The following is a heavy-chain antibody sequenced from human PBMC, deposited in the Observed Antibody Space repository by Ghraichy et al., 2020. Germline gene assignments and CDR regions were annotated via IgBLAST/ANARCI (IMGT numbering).Heavy chain of an antibody. V-gene: IGHV1-69*13. J-gene: IGHJ4*02. CDR2: IIPIFGTA. Sequence: SVKVSCKASGGTFSSYAISWVRQAPGQELEWMGGIIPIFGTANYAQKFQGRVTITADESTSTAYMELSSLRSEDTAVYYCASHPYDYVWGSYRPPFDYWGQGTLVTVSS. D-gene: IGHD3-16*02. CDR3: ASHPYDYVWGSYRPPFDY. CDR1: GGTFSSYA.